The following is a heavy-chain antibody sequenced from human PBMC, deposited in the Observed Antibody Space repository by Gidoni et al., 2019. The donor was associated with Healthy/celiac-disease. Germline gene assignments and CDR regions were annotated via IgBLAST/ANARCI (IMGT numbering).Heavy chain of an antibody. V-gene: IGHV3-48*02. CDR2: ISSSSSTI. D-gene: IGHD6-13*01. Sequence: EVQLVESGGGLVQPGGSLRLSCAASGFPFSSYSMNWVRQAPGKGLEWVSYISSSSSTIYYADAVKGRFTISRDNAKNSLYLQMNSLRDEDTAVYYCARDGDSSSWYYYYGMDVWGQGTTVTVSS. CDR1: GFPFSSYS. CDR3: ARDGDSSSWYYYYGMDV. J-gene: IGHJ6*02.